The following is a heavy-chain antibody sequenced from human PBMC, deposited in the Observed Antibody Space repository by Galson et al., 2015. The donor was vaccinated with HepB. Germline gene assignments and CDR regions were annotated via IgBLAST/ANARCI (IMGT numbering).Heavy chain of an antibody. CDR3: AKRRGYNSANFDS. CDR1: GVPFSRYA. CDR2: ITDNGSVT. Sequence: SLRLSCAVSGVPFSRYALTWVRQAPGKGLEWVSTITDNGSVTHYADSVKGRFTVSRDNSKNTAFLQMNSLRAEDTAIYYRAKRRGYNSANFDSWGPGTLVTVSS. J-gene: IGHJ4*02. V-gene: IGHV3-23*01. D-gene: IGHD2-15*01.